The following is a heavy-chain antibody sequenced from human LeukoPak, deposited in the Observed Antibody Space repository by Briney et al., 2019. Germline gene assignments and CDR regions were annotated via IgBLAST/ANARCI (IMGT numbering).Heavy chain of an antibody. Sequence: SQTLSLTCTVSGGSISSGSYYWSWIRQPAGKGLEWIGRIYTSGSTNYNPSLKSRVTISVDTSKNQFSLKLSSVTAADTAVYYCARDDSSGWYVFDYWGQGTLVTVSS. CDR3: ARDDSSGWYVFDY. D-gene: IGHD6-19*01. CDR1: GGSISSGSYY. CDR2: IYTSGST. V-gene: IGHV4-61*02. J-gene: IGHJ4*02.